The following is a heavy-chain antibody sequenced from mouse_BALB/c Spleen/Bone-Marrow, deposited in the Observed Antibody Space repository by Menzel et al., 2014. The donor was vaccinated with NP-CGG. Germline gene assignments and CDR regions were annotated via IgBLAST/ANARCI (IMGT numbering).Heavy chain of an antibody. CDR3: ARNKDTTVGDY. CDR2: IWSGGNT. D-gene: IGHD1-1*01. V-gene: IGHV2-2*02. J-gene: IGHJ2*01. Sequence: VQGVESGPGLVQPSQSLSITCTVSGFSLTSYGVHWVRQSPGKGLEWLGVIWSGGNTDYNAAFISRLSISKDNSKSQVFFKMNSLQANATAIYYCARNKDTTVGDYWGQGTTLTVSS. CDR1: GFSLTSYG.